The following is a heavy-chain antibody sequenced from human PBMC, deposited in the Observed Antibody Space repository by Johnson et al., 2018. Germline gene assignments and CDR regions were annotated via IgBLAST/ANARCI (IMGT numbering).Heavy chain of an antibody. D-gene: IGHD6-25*01. V-gene: IGHV3-7*04. J-gene: IGHJ4*02. CDR1: GFTFGSSW. CDR3: ARAGAAY. CDR2: IKQDGSES. Sequence: VQLQESGGDLVQPGGSLRLSCVASGFTFGSSWMNWVRQTPGKGLEWVASIKQDGSESYYVGSVRRRFTISRDNTKNSLYLQMNNLKPEDTAIYYCARAGAAYWGQGALVTVSS.